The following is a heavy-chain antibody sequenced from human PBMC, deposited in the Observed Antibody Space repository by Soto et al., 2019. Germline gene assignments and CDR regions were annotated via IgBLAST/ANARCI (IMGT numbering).Heavy chain of an antibody. CDR2: IYYSGST. CDR1: GGSVSSGSYY. V-gene: IGHV4-61*01. Sequence: SETLSLTCTVSGGSVSSGSYYWSWIRQPPGKGLEWIGYIYYSGSTNYNPSLKSRVTISVDTSKNQFSLKLSSVTAADTAVYYCARDGYSSSWYHAYYYYYGMDVWGQGTTVTVSS. CDR3: ARDGYSSSWYHAYYYYYGMDV. D-gene: IGHD6-13*01. J-gene: IGHJ6*02.